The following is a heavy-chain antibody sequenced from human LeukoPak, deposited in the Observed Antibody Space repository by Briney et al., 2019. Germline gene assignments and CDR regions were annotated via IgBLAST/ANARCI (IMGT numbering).Heavy chain of an antibody. CDR1: GSTFNNYA. V-gene: IGHV3-74*01. CDR3: ARGGPYSASDY. D-gene: IGHD1-26*01. Sequence: GGSLRLSCAASGSTFNNYAMNWVRQAPGKGLVWVSRISSDGSSTSYADSVKGRFTISRDNAKNTLHLQMNSLRAEDTAVYYCARGGPYSASDYWGQGTLVTVSS. CDR2: ISSDGSST. J-gene: IGHJ4*02.